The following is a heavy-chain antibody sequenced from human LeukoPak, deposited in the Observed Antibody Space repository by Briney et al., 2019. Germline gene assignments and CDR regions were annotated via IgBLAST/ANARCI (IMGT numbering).Heavy chain of an antibody. J-gene: IGHJ3*02. CDR2: IVVGSGNT. CDR3: AAIPNSRASRGAFDI. V-gene: IGHV1-58*02. Sequence: SVKVSCKASGFTFTSSAMQWVRQARGQRLEWIGWIVVGSGNTNYAQKFQERVTITRDMSTSTAYMELSSLRSEDTAVYYCAAIPNSRASRGAFDIWGQGTMVTVSS. D-gene: IGHD6-13*01. CDR1: GFTFTSSA.